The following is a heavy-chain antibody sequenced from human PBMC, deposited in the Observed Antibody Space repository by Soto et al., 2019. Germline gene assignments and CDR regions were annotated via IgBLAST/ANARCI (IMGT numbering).Heavy chain of an antibody. D-gene: IGHD2-8*02. J-gene: IGHJ4*02. Sequence: PGGSLRLSCAASGFTFSSYWMGWVRQAPGKGPEGVSTARKHGSEKNYVDTVKGRFTNSRDNTKNSLDLQMNSLTAEDTAVYYCVESGGAADHWGQGTLVTVSS. CDR1: GFTFSSYW. V-gene: IGHV3-7*03. CDR3: VESGGAADH. CDR2: ARKHGSEK.